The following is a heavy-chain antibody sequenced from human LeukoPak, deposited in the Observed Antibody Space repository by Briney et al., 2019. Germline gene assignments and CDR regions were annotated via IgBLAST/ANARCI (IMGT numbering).Heavy chain of an antibody. V-gene: IGHV4-4*07. CDR2: VYGSGGA. CDR3: ARDRGWQFSSQYFLDY. CDR1: GDSIRSYY. J-gene: IGHJ4*02. Sequence: PSETLSLTCTVSGDSIRSYYWSWIRQPAGKGLEWIGRVYGSGGAEYNPSLKSRLTMSVDTSKSQFFLKLSSVTAADTAVYYCARDRGWQFSSQYFLDYWGQGTLVTVSS. D-gene: IGHD3-10*01.